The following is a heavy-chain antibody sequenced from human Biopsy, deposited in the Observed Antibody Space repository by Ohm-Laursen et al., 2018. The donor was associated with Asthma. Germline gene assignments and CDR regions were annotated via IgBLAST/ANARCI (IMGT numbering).Heavy chain of an antibody. CDR3: ARCQVGYSSGWSLLLKKIYYSGMDV. CDR1: GGTFSNFA. J-gene: IGHJ6*02. CDR2: IMTVFGIT. D-gene: IGHD6-19*01. V-gene: IGHV1-69*13. Sequence: SVKVSCKAPGGTFSNFAISWVRQAPGQGLEWLGGIMTVFGITNYAQKFQGRVTITADESTSTAYMEVTSLRSEDAAIYYCARCQVGYSSGWSLLLKKIYYSGMDVWGQGTAVTVSS.